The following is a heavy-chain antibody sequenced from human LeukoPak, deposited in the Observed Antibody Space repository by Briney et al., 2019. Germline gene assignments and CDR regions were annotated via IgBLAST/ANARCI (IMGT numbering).Heavy chain of an antibody. CDR3: TTDSYYYDSSGYYSDAFDI. D-gene: IGHD3-22*01. CDR1: GFTFSNAW. J-gene: IGHJ3*02. CDR2: IKSKTDGGTT. V-gene: IGHV3-15*01. Sequence: GGSLRLSCAASGFTFSNAWMSWVRQAPGKGLEWVGRIKSKTDGGTTDYAAPVKGRFTIPRDDSKNTLYLQMNSLKTEDTAVYYCTTDSYYYDSSGYYSDAFDIWGQGTMVTVSS.